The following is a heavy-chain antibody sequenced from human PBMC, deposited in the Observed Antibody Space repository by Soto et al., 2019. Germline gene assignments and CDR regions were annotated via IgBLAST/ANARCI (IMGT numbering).Heavy chain of an antibody. V-gene: IGHV4-59*08. D-gene: IGHD3-10*01. Sequence: PSETLSLTCTVSGGSISSYYWSWIRQPPGKGLEWIGYIYYSGSTNYNPSLKSRVTISVDTSKNQFSLKMSSVTDADTAVYYCARHGSLVYYYYYMDVWGKGTTVTVSS. CDR1: GGSISSYY. CDR3: ARHGSLVYYYYYMDV. J-gene: IGHJ6*03. CDR2: IYYSGST.